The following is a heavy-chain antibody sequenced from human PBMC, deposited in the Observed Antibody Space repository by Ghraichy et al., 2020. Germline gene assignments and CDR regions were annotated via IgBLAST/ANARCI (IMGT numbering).Heavy chain of an antibody. CDR1: GFTFSSYA. V-gene: IGHV3-23*01. CDR2: ISGSGGST. D-gene: IGHD6-19*01. J-gene: IGHJ4*02. CDR3: AKALGIAVAPLDY. Sequence: GESLNISCAASGFTFSSYAMSWVRQAPGKGLEWVSAISGSGGSTYYADSVKGRFTISRDNSKNTLYLQMNSLRAEDTAVYYCAKALGIAVAPLDYWGQGTLVTVSS.